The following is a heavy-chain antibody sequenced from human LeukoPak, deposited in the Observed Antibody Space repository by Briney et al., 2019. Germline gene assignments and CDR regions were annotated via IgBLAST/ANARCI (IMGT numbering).Heavy chain of an antibody. CDR3: ARDKAAAGPYDAFDI. D-gene: IGHD6-13*01. J-gene: IGHJ3*02. V-gene: IGHV1-2*04. CDR2: INPNSGGT. CDR1: GYTFTGYY. Sequence: ASVKVSCKASGYTFTGYYMHWVRQAPGQGLEWMGWINPNSGGTNYAQKFQGWATMTRDTSISTAYMELSRLRSDDTAVYYCARDKAAAGPYDAFDIWGQGTMVTVSS.